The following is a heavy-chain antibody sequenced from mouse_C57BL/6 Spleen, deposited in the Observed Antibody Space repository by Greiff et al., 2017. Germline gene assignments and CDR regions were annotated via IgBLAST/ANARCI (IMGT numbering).Heavy chain of an antibody. CDR2: ISYDGSN. CDR1: GYSITSGYY. CDR3: AREKGGYYDY. V-gene: IGHV3-6*01. J-gene: IGHJ2*01. D-gene: IGHD2-3*01. Sequence: DVQLQESGPGLVKPSQSLSLTCSVTGYSITSGYYWNWIRQFPGNKLEWMGYISYDGSNNSNPSLKNRISITRDTSKNQFFLKLNSVTTEDTATYYCAREKGGYYDYWGQGTTLTVSS.